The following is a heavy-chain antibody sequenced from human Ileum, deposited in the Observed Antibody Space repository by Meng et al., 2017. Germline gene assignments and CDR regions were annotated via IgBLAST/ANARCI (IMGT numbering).Heavy chain of an antibody. CDR1: GDSITNTNW. CDR2: VYHSGST. CDR3: ARGGLTLERRPLDY. Sequence: VQLKGSGPGVCNPSGTPSLTCAVSGDSITNTNWWNWVRQPPGKGLEWIGEVYHSGSTNYNPSLQSRVTISIDKSKNQFSLNLTSVTVADTAVYYCARGGLTLERRPLDYWGQGTLVTRLL. J-gene: IGHJ4*02. D-gene: IGHD1-1*01. V-gene: IGHV4-4*02.